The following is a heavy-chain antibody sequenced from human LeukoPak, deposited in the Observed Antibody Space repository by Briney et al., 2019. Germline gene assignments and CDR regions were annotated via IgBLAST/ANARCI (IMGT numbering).Heavy chain of an antibody. CDR3: AKSMEGVLMVYARDHYFDY. J-gene: IGHJ4*02. D-gene: IGHD2-8*01. V-gene: IGHV3-30*18. CDR1: GFTFSNYG. Sequence: GGSLRLSCEASGFTFSNYGMHWVRQVPGKGLEWVAVISYDGSYKYYADSVKGRFTISRDNSKNALYLQMNSLSAEDTAVYYCAKSMEGVLMVYARDHYFDYWGQGTLVTVSS. CDR2: ISYDGSYK.